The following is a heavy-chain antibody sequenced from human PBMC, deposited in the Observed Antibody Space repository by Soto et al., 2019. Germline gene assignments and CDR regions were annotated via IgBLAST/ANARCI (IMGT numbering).Heavy chain of an antibody. CDR2: ITAGDGKT. Sequence: QVHRVQSGAEVKKPGASVKVSCKASGYNFTQYTIHWVRQAPGQRLEWMGWITAGDGKTQYSKKFQTRVTIRSDVSATTVYMDLNSLRSEDTAVYYCARDLYSSSFFWFDAWGRGTLVIVSS. J-gene: IGHJ5*02. D-gene: IGHD2-2*01. CDR3: ARDLYSSSFFWFDA. CDR1: GYNFTQYT. V-gene: IGHV1-3*01.